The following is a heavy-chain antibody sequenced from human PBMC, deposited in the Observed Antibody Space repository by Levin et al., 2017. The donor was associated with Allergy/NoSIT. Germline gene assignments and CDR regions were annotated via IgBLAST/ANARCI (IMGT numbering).Heavy chain of an antibody. CDR3: ARAEVGSEH. V-gene: IGHV4-61*02. Sequence: SPPLSLPFPVSFGSLRRGSYYWSWIRQPAAKGLEWIGRIYSSGSANYNPSIKSRVTISVDTSKNQFSLRLISVTAADTAVYYCARAEVGSEHWGQGTLVTVSS. J-gene: IGHJ4*02. CDR2: IYSSGSA. CDR1: FGSLRRGSYY. D-gene: IGHD3-10*01.